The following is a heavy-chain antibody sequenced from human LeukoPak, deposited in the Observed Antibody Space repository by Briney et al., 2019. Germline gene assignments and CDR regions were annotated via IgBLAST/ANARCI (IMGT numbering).Heavy chain of an antibody. Sequence: SETLSLTCTVSGDSISSYSWTWIRQPPGKGLEWIGFISYSGSTRYNASFESRVTISIDTSNNQFSMKLTSVTAADTARYHCARVGRGVHTWGSYSFDQWGQGALVTVSS. CDR3: ARVGRGVHTWGSYSFDQ. V-gene: IGHV4-59*01. J-gene: IGHJ4*02. D-gene: IGHD3-16*01. CDR1: GDSISSYS. CDR2: ISYSGST.